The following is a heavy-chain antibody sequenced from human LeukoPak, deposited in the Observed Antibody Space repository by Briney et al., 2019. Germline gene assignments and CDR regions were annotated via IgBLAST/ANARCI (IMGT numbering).Heavy chain of an antibody. CDR3: ARVQLGTNPPISYYYGMDV. V-gene: IGHV4-34*01. CDR2: INHSGST. CDR1: GGSFSGYY. D-gene: IGHD7-27*01. Sequence: PSETLSLTCAVYGGSFSGYYWSWIRQPPGEGLEWIGEINHSGSTNYNPSLKSRVTISVDTSKNQFSLKLSSVTAADTAVYYCARVQLGTNPPISYYYGMDVWGQGTTVTVSS. J-gene: IGHJ6*02.